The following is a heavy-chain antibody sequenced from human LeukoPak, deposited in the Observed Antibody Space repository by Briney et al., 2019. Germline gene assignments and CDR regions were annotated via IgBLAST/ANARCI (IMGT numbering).Heavy chain of an antibody. Sequence: GRSLRLSCAASGFTFSSYGMHWVRQAPGKGLEWVAVIWYDGSNKYYADSVKGRFTISRDNSKNTLYLQMNSLRAEDTAVYYCARDAVYSSSWQYYWGQGTLVTVSS. V-gene: IGHV3-33*01. CDR2: IWYDGSNK. J-gene: IGHJ4*02. CDR3: ARDAVYSSSWQYY. D-gene: IGHD6-13*01. CDR1: GFTFSSYG.